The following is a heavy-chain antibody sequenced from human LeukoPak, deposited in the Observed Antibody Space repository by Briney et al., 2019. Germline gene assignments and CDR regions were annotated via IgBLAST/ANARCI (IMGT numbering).Heavy chain of an antibody. V-gene: IGHV1-69*05. Sequence: GASVKVSCKASGGSFSSDASSWVRQAPGQGLEWMGGIIPALGSINYAQKFQGRLTISTDESTNTAHMELSSLKSEDTAVYYCATGATRRFDNWGQGTLVTVSS. D-gene: IGHD7-27*01. CDR1: GGSFSSDA. CDR3: ATGATRRFDN. CDR2: IIPALGSI. J-gene: IGHJ4*02.